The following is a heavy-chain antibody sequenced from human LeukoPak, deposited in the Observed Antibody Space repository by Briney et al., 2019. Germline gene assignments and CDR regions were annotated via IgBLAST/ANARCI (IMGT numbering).Heavy chain of an antibody. Sequence: GESLTLSCAASGFAFSTYWMHWVRQAPGKGLVWVSRIHGDDGRTSYAGSVEGQFTISRDNARNTLYLQMNSLRAEDTAVYYCATMHTYDFWSGYSNFDYWGQGTLVTVSS. CDR3: ATMHTYDFWSGYSNFDY. CDR2: IHGDDGRT. CDR1: GFAFSTYW. V-gene: IGHV3-74*01. J-gene: IGHJ4*02. D-gene: IGHD3-3*01.